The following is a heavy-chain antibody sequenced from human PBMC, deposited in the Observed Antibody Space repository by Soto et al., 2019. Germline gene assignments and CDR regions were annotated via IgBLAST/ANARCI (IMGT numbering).Heavy chain of an antibody. V-gene: IGHV3-30*03. D-gene: IGHD3-16*01. CDR3: ARGGSFDI. CDR2: ITSDGSYK. J-gene: IGHJ3*02. Sequence: QGGGSLRLSCAASGFSFSTYGIHWVRQAPGKGLEWVALITSDGSYKPSADSVKGRFTISRDNSNNTLYLQMNSLRIEDTGVYYCARGGSFDIWGQGTMVTVS. CDR1: GFSFSTYG.